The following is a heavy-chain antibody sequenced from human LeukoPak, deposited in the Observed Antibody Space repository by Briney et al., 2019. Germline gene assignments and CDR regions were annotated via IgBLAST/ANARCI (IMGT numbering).Heavy chain of an antibody. CDR3: AKARLAGYPDAFDY. J-gene: IGHJ4*02. CDR1: GITLSNYG. D-gene: IGHD3-9*01. V-gene: IGHV3-23*01. Sequence: GGSLRLSCAVSGITLSNYGMSWVRQAPGKGLEWVAGISGSGGSTNYADSVKGRFTISRDNSKNTLYLQMNSLRAEDTAVYYCAKARLAGYPDAFDYWGQGTLVTVSS. CDR2: ISGSGGST.